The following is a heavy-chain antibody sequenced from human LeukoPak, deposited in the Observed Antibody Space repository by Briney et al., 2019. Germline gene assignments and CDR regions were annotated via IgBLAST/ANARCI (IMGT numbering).Heavy chain of an antibody. D-gene: IGHD5-12*01. CDR3: ARDTADIAQFDP. CDR2: ISAYNGNT. Sequence: ASVKVSCKASGGTFSSYAISWVRQAPGQGLEWMGWISAYNGNTNYAQKLQGRVTMTTDTSTSTAYMELRSLRSDDTAVYYCARDTADIAQFDPWGQGTLVTVSS. V-gene: IGHV1-18*01. CDR1: GGTFSSYA. J-gene: IGHJ5*02.